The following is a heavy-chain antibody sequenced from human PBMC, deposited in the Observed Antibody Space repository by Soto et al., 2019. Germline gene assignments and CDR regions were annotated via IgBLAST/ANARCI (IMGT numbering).Heavy chain of an antibody. CDR3: AKVTSGRYYDTDDAFDI. Sequence: PGGSLRLSCAASGFTFISYAMSWVLQAPGKGLEWVSAISGSGGSTYYADSVKGRFTISRDNSKNTLYLQMNSLRAEDTAVYYCAKVTSGRYYDTDDAFDIWGQGTMVTVSS. D-gene: IGHD3-22*01. J-gene: IGHJ3*02. V-gene: IGHV3-23*01. CDR1: GFTFISYA. CDR2: ISGSGGST.